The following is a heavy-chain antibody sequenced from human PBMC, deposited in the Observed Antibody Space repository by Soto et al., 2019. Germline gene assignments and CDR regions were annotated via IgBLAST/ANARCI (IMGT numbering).Heavy chain of an antibody. CDR1: GYSFTRYG. CDR3: AMVDVYVTPSPQDV. CDR2: INAYNGNT. J-gene: IGHJ6*02. V-gene: IGHV1-18*01. Sequence: QVHLVQSGAEVKNPGASVKVSCKASGYSFTRYGIGWARQAPGQGLEWMGWINAYNGNTNYAQNLQGRLTLTTDTSTTTAYMELRSLRSNDTAIYYCAMVDVYVTPSPQDVWGQETTVTVSS. D-gene: IGHD3-16*01.